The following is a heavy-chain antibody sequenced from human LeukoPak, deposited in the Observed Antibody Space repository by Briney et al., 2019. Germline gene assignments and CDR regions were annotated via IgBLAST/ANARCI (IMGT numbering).Heavy chain of an antibody. V-gene: IGHV3-21*01. J-gene: IGHJ3*02. D-gene: IGHD6-13*01. CDR2: ISSSSSYI. CDR3: AREGSQQLIVSLFDI. CDR1: GFTFSSYS. Sequence: PGGSLRLSCAASGFTFSSYSMNWVRQAPGKGLEWVSSISSSSSYIYYADSVKGRFTISRDNAKNSLYLQMNSLRAEDTAVYYCAREGSQQLIVSLFDIWGQGTMVTVSS.